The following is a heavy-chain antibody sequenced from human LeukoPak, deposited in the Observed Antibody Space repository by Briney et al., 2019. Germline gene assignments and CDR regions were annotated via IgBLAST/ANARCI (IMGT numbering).Heavy chain of an antibody. J-gene: IGHJ4*02. CDR3: ARAVGPFDY. Sequence: GGSLRLSCAASAFTFSSYAVSWVRQAPGKGLEWVSTISASSLSTYYADSVKGRFTISRGNSKNTLYLQMNSLRAEDTAVYYCARAVGPFDYWGQGTLVTVSS. CDR2: ISASSLST. D-gene: IGHD6-19*01. V-gene: IGHV3-23*01. CDR1: AFTFSSYA.